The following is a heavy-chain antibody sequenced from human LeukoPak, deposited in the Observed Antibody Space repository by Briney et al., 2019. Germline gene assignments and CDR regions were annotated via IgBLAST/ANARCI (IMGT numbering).Heavy chain of an antibody. CDR1: GFTFSTYW. V-gene: IGHV3-7*05. CDR3: ARGAVL. J-gene: IGHJ4*02. Sequence: GGSLRLSCVASGFTFSTYWMSWVRQAPGKGLEWVANIKQDGSEIYYVDSVKGRFTISRDNAKNSLYLQMNSLRAEDTAVYYCARGAVLWGQGTLVTVSS. D-gene: IGHD6-25*01. CDR2: IKQDGSEI.